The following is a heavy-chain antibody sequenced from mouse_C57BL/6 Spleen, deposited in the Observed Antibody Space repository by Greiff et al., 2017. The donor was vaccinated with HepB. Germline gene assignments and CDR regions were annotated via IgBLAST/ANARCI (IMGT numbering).Heavy chain of an antibody. J-gene: IGHJ3*01. CDR1: GYTFTDYY. CDR3: ARCYDGYPWFAY. D-gene: IGHD2-3*01. V-gene: IGHV1-26*01. Sequence: VQLKQPGAELVKPGASVKMSCKASGYTFTDYYMNWVKQSHGKSLEWIGDINTNNGGTSYNQKFKGKATLTVDKSSSTAYMELRSLTAEDSAVYYCARCYDGYPWFAYWGQGTLVTVSA. CDR2: INTNNGGT.